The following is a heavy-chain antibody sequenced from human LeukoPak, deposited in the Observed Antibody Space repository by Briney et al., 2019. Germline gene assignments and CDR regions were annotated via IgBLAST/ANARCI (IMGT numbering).Heavy chain of an antibody. CDR3: TKGLTRSWCFDY. V-gene: IGHV3-23*01. Sequence: GGSLRLSCAASGFTFSSYAMSWVRQAPGKGLDWVSAISGSGGSTYYAYSVKGRFTIFRDNSKNTLYPQMNSLRAEDTAVYYCTKGLTRSWCFDYSGPRTLVTVSS. CDR2: ISGSGGST. J-gene: IGHJ4*02. CDR1: GFTFSSYA. D-gene: IGHD6-13*01.